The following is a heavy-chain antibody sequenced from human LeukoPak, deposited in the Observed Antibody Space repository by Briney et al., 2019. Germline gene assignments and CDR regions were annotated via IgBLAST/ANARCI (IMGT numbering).Heavy chain of an antibody. Sequence: GASVKVSCKASGYTLTSYGISWVRQAPGQGLEWMGWISAYNGNTNYAQNLQGRVTMTTDTSTSTVYMELRSLRSDDTAVYYCARFRVLSSSVDYWGQGTLVTVSS. V-gene: IGHV1-18*01. CDR2: ISAYNGNT. CDR3: ARFRVLSSSVDY. J-gene: IGHJ4*02. CDR1: GYTLTSYG. D-gene: IGHD6-6*01.